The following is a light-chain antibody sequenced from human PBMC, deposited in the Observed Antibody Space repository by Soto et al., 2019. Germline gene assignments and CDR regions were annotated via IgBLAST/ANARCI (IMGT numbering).Light chain of an antibody. CDR1: QSVRNNY. CDR3: EQYGSSPRT. Sequence: EIVVTQSPGTLSLSPGERATLSCRASQSVRNNYLAWYQQRPGQAPRLLIYAASSRATGIPDRFSGSGSGTDFTLTISRLEPEDFAVYYCEQYGSSPRTFGQGTKVEIK. V-gene: IGKV3-20*01. CDR2: AAS. J-gene: IGKJ1*01.